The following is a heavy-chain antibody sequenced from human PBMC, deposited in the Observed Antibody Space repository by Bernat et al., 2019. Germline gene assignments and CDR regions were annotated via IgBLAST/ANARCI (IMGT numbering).Heavy chain of an antibody. CDR2: ISYDGSNK. J-gene: IGHJ4*02. CDR1: GFTFSSYA. V-gene: IGHV3-30-3*01. CDR3: AREMRFHGGYFDY. Sequence: QVQLVESGGGVVQPGRSLRLSCAASGFTFSSYAMHWVRQAPGKGLEWVAVISYDGSNKYYADSVKGRFTISRDNFKNTLYLQMNSLRAEDTAVYYCAREMRFHGGYFDYWGQGTLVTVSS. D-gene: IGHD3-3*01.